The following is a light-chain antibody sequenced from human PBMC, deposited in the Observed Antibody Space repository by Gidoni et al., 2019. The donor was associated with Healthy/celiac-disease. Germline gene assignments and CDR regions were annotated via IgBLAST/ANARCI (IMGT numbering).Light chain of an antibody. CDR3: LLSYGGAQV. CDR1: TGAVTSGYY. V-gene: IGLV7-43*01. Sequence: QTVVTQEPALTVSTGGTVTLTCASSTGAVTSGYYPNWFQQKPGQAPRALIYSTSNKTSWTPARFSGSLLGGKAALTLSGVQPEDDAEYYCLLSYGGAQVFGGGTKLTVL. CDR2: STS. J-gene: IGLJ3*02.